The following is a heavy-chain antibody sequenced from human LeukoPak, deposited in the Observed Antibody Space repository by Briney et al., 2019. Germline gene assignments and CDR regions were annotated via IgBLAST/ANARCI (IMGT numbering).Heavy chain of an antibody. V-gene: IGHV7-4-1*02. Sequence: ASVKVSCKASGYTFTSYAMNWVRQAPGQGLEWMGWINTNTGNPTYAQGFTGRFVFSLDTSVSTAYLQISSLKAEDTAVYYCATEYSNYVFASLDYYYGMDVWGQGTTVTVSS. D-gene: IGHD4-11*01. CDR2: INTNTGNP. CDR3: ATEYSNYVFASLDYYYGMDV. J-gene: IGHJ6*02. CDR1: GYTFTSYA.